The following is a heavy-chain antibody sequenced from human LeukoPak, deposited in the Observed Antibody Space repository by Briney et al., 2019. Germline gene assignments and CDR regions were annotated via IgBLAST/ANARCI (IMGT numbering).Heavy chain of an antibody. CDR3: ARGLGKVAAAGGNYYYYYYMDV. V-gene: IGHV4-4*02. Sequence: PSGTLSLTCAVSGGSISSSNWWSWVRQPPGKGLEWIGEIYHSGSTNYNPSLKSRVTISVDTSKNQFSLKLSSVTAADTAVYYCARGLGKVAAAGGNYYYYYYMDVWGKGTTVTVSS. J-gene: IGHJ6*03. CDR2: IYHSGST. D-gene: IGHD6-13*01. CDR1: GGSISSSNW.